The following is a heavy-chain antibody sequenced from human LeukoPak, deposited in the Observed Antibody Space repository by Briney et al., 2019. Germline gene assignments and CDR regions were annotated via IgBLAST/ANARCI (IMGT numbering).Heavy chain of an antibody. Sequence: GGSLRLSCAASGFTFSSYALHWVRQAPGKGLEWVAVISYDGSNKYYADSAKGRFTISRDNCKNTLYLQMNSLRAEDTAVYYCARDLNTMVRGVISYAFDIWGQGTMVTVSS. CDR3: ARDLNTMVRGVISYAFDI. CDR1: GFTFSSYA. D-gene: IGHD3-10*01. CDR2: ISYDGSNK. J-gene: IGHJ3*02. V-gene: IGHV3-30-3*01.